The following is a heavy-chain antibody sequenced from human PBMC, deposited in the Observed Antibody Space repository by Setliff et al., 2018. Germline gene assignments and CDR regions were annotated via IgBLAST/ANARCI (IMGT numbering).Heavy chain of an antibody. CDR1: GFTVSSNY. CDR3: ASTAHYDSSGYPRNLYYYGMDV. V-gene: IGHV3-66*01. Sequence: PGGSLRLSCAASGFTVSSNYMSWVRQAPGNGLEWVSVIYSGGSTYYADSVKGRFTISRDNSKNTLYLQMNSLRAEDTAVYYCASTAHYDSSGYPRNLYYYGMDVWGQGTTVTVSS. CDR2: IYSGGST. D-gene: IGHD3-22*01. J-gene: IGHJ6*02.